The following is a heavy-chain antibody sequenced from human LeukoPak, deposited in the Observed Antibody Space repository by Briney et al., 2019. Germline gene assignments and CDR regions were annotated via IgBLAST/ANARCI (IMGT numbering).Heavy chain of an antibody. CDR1: GGTFSSYA. CDR3: ARNYYGSGSYYNPVY. V-gene: IGHV1-69*13. Sequence: ASVKVPCKASGGTFSSYAISWVRQAPGQGLEWMGGIIPIFGTANYAQKFQGRVTITADESTSTAYMELSSLRSEDTAVYYCARNYYGSGSYYNPVYWGQGTLVTVSS. J-gene: IGHJ4*02. CDR2: IIPIFGTA. D-gene: IGHD3-10*01.